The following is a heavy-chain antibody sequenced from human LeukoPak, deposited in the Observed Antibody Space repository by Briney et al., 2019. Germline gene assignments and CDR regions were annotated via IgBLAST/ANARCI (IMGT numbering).Heavy chain of an antibody. CDR1: GGSFSGYY. CDR3: ARGVVAAPQTFDY. CDR2: INHSGST. D-gene: IGHD2-15*01. V-gene: IGHV4-34*01. J-gene: IGHJ4*02. Sequence: MPSETLSLTCAVYGGSFSGYYWSWIRQPPGKGLEWIGEINHSGSTNYNPSLKSRVTISVDTSKNQFSLRLSSVTAADTALYYCARGVVAAPQTFDYWGQGTLVTVSS.